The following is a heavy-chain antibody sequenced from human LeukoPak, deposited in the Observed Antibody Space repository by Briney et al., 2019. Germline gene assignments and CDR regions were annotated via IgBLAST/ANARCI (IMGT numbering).Heavy chain of an antibody. CDR2: IRYDGSNK. D-gene: IGHD6-19*01. CDR3: AKVMGSSGWSSY. Sequence: GGSLRLSCAASGFTFSSYGMHWVRQAPGKGLEWVALIRYDGSNKYYADSVKGRFTISRDNSKNTLYLQMNSLRAEDTAVYYCAKVMGSSGWSSYWGQGTLVTVSS. V-gene: IGHV3-30*02. CDR1: GFTFSSYG. J-gene: IGHJ4*02.